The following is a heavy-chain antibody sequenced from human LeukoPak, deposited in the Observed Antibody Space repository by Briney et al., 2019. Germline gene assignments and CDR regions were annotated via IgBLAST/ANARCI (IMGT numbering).Heavy chain of an antibody. V-gene: IGHV4-59*01. Sequence: SETLSLTCTVSGGSISSYYWSWIRQPPGKGLEWIGYIYYSGSTNYNPSLTSRVTISVDTSKNQFSLKLSSVTAADTAVYYCARVGATGGDFDYWGQGTLVTVSS. D-gene: IGHD1-26*01. CDR2: IYYSGST. CDR3: ARVGATGGDFDY. CDR1: GGSISSYY. J-gene: IGHJ4*02.